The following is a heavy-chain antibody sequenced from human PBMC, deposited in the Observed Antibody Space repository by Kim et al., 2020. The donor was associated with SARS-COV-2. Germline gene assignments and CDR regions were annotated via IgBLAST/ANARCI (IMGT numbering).Heavy chain of an antibody. V-gene: IGHV3-43*02. CDR2: ISGDGGST. CDR1: GFTFDDYA. Sequence: GGSLRLSCAASGFTFDDYAMHWVRQAPGKGLEWVSLISGDGGSTYYADSVKGRFTISRDNSKNSLYLQMNSLRTEDTALYYCAKEGAYCGGDCYSRYFDYWGQGTLVTVSS. J-gene: IGHJ4*02. CDR3: AKEGAYCGGDCYSRYFDY. D-gene: IGHD2-21*02.